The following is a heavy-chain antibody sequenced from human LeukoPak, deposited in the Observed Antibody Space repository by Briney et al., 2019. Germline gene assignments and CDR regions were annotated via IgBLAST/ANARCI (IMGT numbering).Heavy chain of an antibody. D-gene: IGHD4-23*01. Sequence: SETLSLTCTVSGSSISTYYWSWIRQPPGKGLEWIGYIAYSGSTIYNPSLKSRVTITLDTSKNLFSLKLTSVTAADTAVYYCARDYGGNSITFGIWGQGTMVTVSS. CDR2: IAYSGST. CDR1: GSSISTYY. J-gene: IGHJ3*02. CDR3: ARDYGGNSITFGI. V-gene: IGHV4-59*01.